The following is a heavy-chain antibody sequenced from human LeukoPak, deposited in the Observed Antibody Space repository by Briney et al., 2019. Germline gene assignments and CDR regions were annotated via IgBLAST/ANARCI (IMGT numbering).Heavy chain of an antibody. Sequence: GASVKVSCKASGYTFTSYGISWVRQAPGQGLEWMGWISAYNGNTNYAQKLQGRVTMTTDTSTSTAYMELRSLRSDDTAVYYCAREAHYDILTGPDYWGQGTLVTVSS. V-gene: IGHV1-18*01. J-gene: IGHJ4*02. CDR1: GYTFTSYG. D-gene: IGHD3-9*01. CDR3: AREAHYDILTGPDY. CDR2: ISAYNGNT.